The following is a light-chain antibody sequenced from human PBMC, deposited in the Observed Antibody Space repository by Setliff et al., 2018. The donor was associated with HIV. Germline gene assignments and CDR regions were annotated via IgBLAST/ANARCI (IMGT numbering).Light chain of an antibody. CDR2: DVS. CDR3: SSYSRLNTPPFA. J-gene: IGLJ1*01. V-gene: IGLV2-14*03. Sequence: QSALTQPASVSGSPGQSITTACLGTGSDIGAFDYVAWYQQVPDKAPKVILYDVSSRPSGVSNRFSGSKSGNTASLTISVLEAEDEADYFCSSYSRLNTPPFAFGAGTKVTVL. CDR1: GSDIGAFDY.